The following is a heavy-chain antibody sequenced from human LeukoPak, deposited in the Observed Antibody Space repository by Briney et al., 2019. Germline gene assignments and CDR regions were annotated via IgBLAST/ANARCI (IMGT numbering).Heavy chain of an antibody. J-gene: IGHJ5*02. CDR3: ARVKKKYYYGSGSFDP. CDR1: GGSFSGYY. D-gene: IGHD3-10*01. V-gene: IGHV4-34*01. CDR2: INHSGST. Sequence: SETLSLTCTVYGGSFSGYYWSWIRQPPGKGLEWIGEINHSGSTNYNPSLKSRVTISVDTSKNQFSLKLSSVTAADTAVYYCARVKKKYYYGSGSFDPWGQGTLVTVSS.